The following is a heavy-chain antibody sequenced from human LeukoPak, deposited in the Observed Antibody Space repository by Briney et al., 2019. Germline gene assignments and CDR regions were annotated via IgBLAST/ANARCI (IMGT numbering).Heavy chain of an antibody. CDR3: AHEYCSGGSCSCWFDP. CDR2: IRYDGSNK. Sequence: PGGSLRLSCAASGFTFSSYGTHWVRQAPGKGLEWVAFIRYDGSNKYYADSVKGRFTISRDNSKNTLYLQMNSLRAEDTAVYYCAHEYCSGGSCSCWFDPWGQGTLVTVSS. D-gene: IGHD2-15*01. CDR1: GFTFSSYG. V-gene: IGHV3-30*02. J-gene: IGHJ5*02.